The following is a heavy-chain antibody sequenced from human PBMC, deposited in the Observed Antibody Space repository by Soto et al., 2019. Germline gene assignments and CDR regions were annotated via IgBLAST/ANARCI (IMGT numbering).Heavy chain of an antibody. Sequence: GASVKVSCKASGYTFKGWYMHWVRQAPGQGLEWMGWINPKSGGIKYERKFQGSVSMTRDTATNTAYMELSSLSSNDTAVYYCARGSWMDETDALTGDWNDYSMDVWGQGTTVTVSS. CDR1: GYTFKGWY. CDR3: ARGSWMDETDALTGDWNDYSMDV. D-gene: IGHD1-1*01. CDR2: INPKSGGI. V-gene: IGHV1-2*04. J-gene: IGHJ6*02.